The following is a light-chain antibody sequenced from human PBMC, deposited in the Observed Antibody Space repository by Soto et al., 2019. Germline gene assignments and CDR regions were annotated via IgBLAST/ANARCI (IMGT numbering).Light chain of an antibody. CDR3: SLYTSSGTYV. V-gene: IGLV2-18*01. Sequence: QSVLTQPPSVSGSPGQSVTISCTGTSSDVGTYNRVSWYQQPPGTAPKLMIYEVSNRPSGVPDRFSGSKSGNTASLTISGLQAEDEGDYYCSLYTSSGTYVFGTGTKLTVL. CDR1: SSDVGTYNR. CDR2: EVS. J-gene: IGLJ1*01.